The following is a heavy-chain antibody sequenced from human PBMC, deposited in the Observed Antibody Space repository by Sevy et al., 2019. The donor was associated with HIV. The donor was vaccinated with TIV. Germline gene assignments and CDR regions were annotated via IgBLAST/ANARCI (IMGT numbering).Heavy chain of an antibody. V-gene: IGHV3-21*01. CDR3: ARDNTAGGLFDY. CDR1: GFTFSSYS. CDR2: ISSSSSYI. J-gene: IGHJ4*02. Sequence: GGSLRLSCAASGFTFSSYSMNWVRQAPGKGLEWVSSISSSSSYIYYADSVKGRFTISRDNAKNSLYLQMNSLRAEDTAVYYCARDNTAGGLFDYWGQGTLVTVSS. D-gene: IGHD5-18*01.